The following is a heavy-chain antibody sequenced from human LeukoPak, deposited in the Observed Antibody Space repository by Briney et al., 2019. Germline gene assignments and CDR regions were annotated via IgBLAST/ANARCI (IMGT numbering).Heavy chain of an antibody. CDR1: GGSFSGYY. CDR3: ARADFRGVNY. J-gene: IGHJ4*02. CDR2: INHSGST. D-gene: IGHD3-10*01. Sequence: PETLSLTCAVYGGSFSGYYWSWIRQPPGKGLEWIGEINHSGSTNYNPSLKSRVTISVDTSKNQFSLKLSSVTAADTAVYYCARADFRGVNYWGQGTLVTVSS. V-gene: IGHV4-34*01.